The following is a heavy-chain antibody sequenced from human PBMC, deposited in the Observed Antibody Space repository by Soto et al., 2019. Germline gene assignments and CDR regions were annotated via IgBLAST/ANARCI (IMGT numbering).Heavy chain of an antibody. CDR3: AKDIAAADYYYYGMDV. J-gene: IGHJ6*02. CDR2: ISSSGDGK. CDR1: GFTFNSFA. D-gene: IGHD6-13*01. Sequence: GGSLRLSCAASGFTFNSFAMTWVRQAPGKGLEWVSIISSSGDGKYCVDSVKGRFTISRDNSRNSLYLQMNSLRAEDTALYYCAKDIAAADYYYYGMDVWGQGTTVTVSS. V-gene: IGHV3-23*01.